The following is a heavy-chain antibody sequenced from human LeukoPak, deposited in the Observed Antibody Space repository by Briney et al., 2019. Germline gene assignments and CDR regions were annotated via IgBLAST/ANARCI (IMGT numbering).Heavy chain of an antibody. Sequence: QPGGSLRLSCAASGFTFSSYGMHWVRQAPGKGLEWVAVISYDGSNKYYADSVKGRFTISRDNSKNTLYLQMNSLRAEDTAVYYCAKDPHYYDSRPEGVGYWGQGTLVTVSS. J-gene: IGHJ4*02. CDR2: ISYDGSNK. CDR3: AKDPHYYDSRPEGVGY. V-gene: IGHV3-30*18. CDR1: GFTFSSYG. D-gene: IGHD3-22*01.